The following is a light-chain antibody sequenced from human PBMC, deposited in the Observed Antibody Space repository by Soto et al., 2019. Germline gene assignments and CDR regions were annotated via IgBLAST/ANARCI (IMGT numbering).Light chain of an antibody. CDR2: GAS. CDR3: QQYGSSSTWT. CDR1: QSVSSSY. J-gene: IGKJ1*01. Sequence: EIALTQSPGTLSLSTVERATLSCRASQSVSSSYLAWYQQKPGQAPRLLISGASSRATGIPDRFSGSGSGTDFTLTISRLEPEDFAVYYCQQYGSSSTWTFGQGTKVDIK. V-gene: IGKV3-20*01.